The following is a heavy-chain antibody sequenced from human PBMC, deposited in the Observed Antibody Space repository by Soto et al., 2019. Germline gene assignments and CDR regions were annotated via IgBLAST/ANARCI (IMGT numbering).Heavy chain of an antibody. D-gene: IGHD6-6*01. Sequence: GGSLRLCCVDSGFELTSSRMNWVRQAPGKGLEWVASISGSGKDTFYRHSVKGRFAISRDSAGTSLFLRMDSVKVEDTAVYHCARVHLVAGSAFYCAMDVWGPGTAATVSS. CDR1: GFELTSSR. J-gene: IGHJ6*02. CDR2: ISGSGKDT. V-gene: IGHV3-21*01. CDR3: ARVHLVAGSAFYCAMDV.